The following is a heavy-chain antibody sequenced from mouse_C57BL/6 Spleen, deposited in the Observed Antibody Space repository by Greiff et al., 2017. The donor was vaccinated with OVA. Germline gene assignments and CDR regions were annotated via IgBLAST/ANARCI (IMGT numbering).Heavy chain of an antibody. J-gene: IGHJ3*01. Sequence: DVKLVESGPGMVKPSQSLSLTCTVTGYSITSGYDWHWIRHFPGNKLEWMGYISYSGSTNYNPSLKSRISITHDTSKNHFFLKLNSVTTEDTATYYCAATVAPAWFAYWGQGTLVTVSA. CDR2: ISYSGST. D-gene: IGHD1-1*01. V-gene: IGHV3-1*01. CDR3: AATVAPAWFAY. CDR1: GYSITSGYD.